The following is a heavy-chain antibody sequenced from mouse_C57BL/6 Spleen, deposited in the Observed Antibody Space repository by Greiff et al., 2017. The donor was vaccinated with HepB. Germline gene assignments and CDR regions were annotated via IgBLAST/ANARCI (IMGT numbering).Heavy chain of an antibody. V-gene: IGHV1-15*01. CDR1: GYTFTDYE. D-gene: IGHD1-1*01. Sequence: VQLQQSGAELVRPGASVTLSCKASGYTFTDYEMHWVKQTPVHGLEWIGAIDPETGGTAYNQKFKGKAILTADKSSSTAYMELRSLTSEDSAVYYCTRRDYSSSYGYWGQGTTLTVSS. CDR2: IDPETGGT. J-gene: IGHJ2*01. CDR3: TRRDYSSSYGY.